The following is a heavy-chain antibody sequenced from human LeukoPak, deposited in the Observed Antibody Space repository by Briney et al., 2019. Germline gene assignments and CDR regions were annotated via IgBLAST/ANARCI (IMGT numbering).Heavy chain of an antibody. J-gene: IGHJ4*02. CDR1: GYSFTSYW. V-gene: IGHV5-51*01. CDR2: IYPGDSNS. D-gene: IGHD5-24*01. Sequence: GASLKISCKGSGYSFTSYWSGGVRQMPGKGLERMGIIYPGDSNSRYSPSFQGHVTISAEKSISTAYLQWSSLKASDTALYYCAIRKKGMATAGFDYWGQGTLVTVSS. CDR3: AIRKKGMATAGFDY.